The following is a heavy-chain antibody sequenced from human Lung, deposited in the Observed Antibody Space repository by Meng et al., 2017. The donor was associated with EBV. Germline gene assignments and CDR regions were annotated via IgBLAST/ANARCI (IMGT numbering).Heavy chain of an antibody. CDR1: GGSISSSY. V-gene: IGHV4-59*08. CDR3: ARQSGYFDY. Sequence: QVQLTESGPGLVKPSETLYLTCTVSGGSISSSYWSWIRQPPGKGLEWIGHIYYSGSTNYNPSLKSRVTISVDTSKNQFSLKLSSVTATDTAVYYCARQSGYFDYWGQGTLVTVSS. J-gene: IGHJ4*02. D-gene: IGHD3-10*01. CDR2: IYYSGST.